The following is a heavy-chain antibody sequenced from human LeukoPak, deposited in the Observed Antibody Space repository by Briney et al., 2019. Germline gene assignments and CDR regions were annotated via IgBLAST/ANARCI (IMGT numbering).Heavy chain of an antibody. CDR1: GLTFSNYW. Sequence: QPGGSLRLACAASGLTFSNYWMNWVRQAPGKGLEWVANINQDGSEKYYVDSVKGRFTISRDNAKNSLYLQMNSLRAEDTALYYRARDRSMTHFDYWGQGTLVTVSS. J-gene: IGHJ4*02. CDR3: ARDRSMTHFDY. V-gene: IGHV3-7*03. CDR2: INQDGSEK.